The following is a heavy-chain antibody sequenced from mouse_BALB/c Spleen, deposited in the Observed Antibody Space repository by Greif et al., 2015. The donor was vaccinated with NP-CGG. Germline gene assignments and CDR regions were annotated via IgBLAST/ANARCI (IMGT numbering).Heavy chain of an antibody. V-gene: IGHV5-6-3*01. D-gene: IGHD2-3*01. CDR3: ARDAPDGYFDY. CDR1: GFTFSSYG. CDR2: INSNGGST. J-gene: IGHJ2*01. Sequence: EVMLVESGGGLVQPGGSLKLSCAASGFTFSSYGISWVRQTPDKRLELVATINSNGGSTYYPDSVKGRFTISRDNAKNTLYLQMSSLKSEDTAMYYCARDAPDGYFDYWGQGTTLTVSS.